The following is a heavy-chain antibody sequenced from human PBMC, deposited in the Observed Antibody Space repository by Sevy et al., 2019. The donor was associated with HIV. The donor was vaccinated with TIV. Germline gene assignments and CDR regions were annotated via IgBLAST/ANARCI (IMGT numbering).Heavy chain of an antibody. Sequence: GGSLRLSCAASGFTFRSYDMHWVRQAPGKGLEWVAIVRYDGGNEQYADSVKGRFTISRDNSRNTLHLQMNSLRAEDTTVYFCAREWVSPGPLMDNYGMDVWGQGTTVTVSS. J-gene: IGHJ6*02. CDR3: AREWVSPGPLMDNYGMDV. V-gene: IGHV3-33*01. CDR2: VRYDGGNE. CDR1: GFTFRSYD. D-gene: IGHD1-26*01.